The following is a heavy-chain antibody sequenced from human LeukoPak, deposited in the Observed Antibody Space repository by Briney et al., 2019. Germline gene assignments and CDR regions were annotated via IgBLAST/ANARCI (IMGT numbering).Heavy chain of an antibody. D-gene: IGHD1-14*01. CDR3: AKNGEPHYYMDV. CDR1: GFTFSTYG. V-gene: IGHV3-33*06. CDR2: IWYDGSNK. Sequence: GGSLRLSCEASGFTFSTYGMHWVRQAPGKGLEWVAVIWYDGSNKNYADSVKGRFTISRDNSKNTLYLQMNSLRAEDTAVYYCAKNGEPHYYMDVLGKGTTVTVSS. J-gene: IGHJ6*03.